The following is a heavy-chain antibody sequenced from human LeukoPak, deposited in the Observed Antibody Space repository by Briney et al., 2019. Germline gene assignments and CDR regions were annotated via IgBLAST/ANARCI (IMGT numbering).Heavy chain of an antibody. V-gene: IGHV4-30-4*01. CDR3: ARPYYYDSRIDP. CDR2: MYYSGST. D-gene: IGHD3-22*01. CDR1: GGSISSGDYY. Sequence: SQTLSLTCTVSGGSISSGDYYWSWIRQPPGKGLEWIAYMYYSGSTYYNPSLKSRVTMSADTSKNQLSLKLSSVTAADTAVYYCARPYYYDSRIDPGGQGILVTVSP. J-gene: IGHJ5*02.